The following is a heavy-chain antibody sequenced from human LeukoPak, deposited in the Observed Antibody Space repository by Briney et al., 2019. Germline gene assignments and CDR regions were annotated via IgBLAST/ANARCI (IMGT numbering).Heavy chain of an antibody. J-gene: IGHJ5*02. D-gene: IGHD2-15*01. CDR3: ARGYCSGGTCYLVENWFDP. CDR1: GYTFTGYY. CDR2: INPNSGGT. Sequence: ASVKVSCKASGYTFTGYYMYWVRQAPGQGLEWMGRINPNSGGTDYAQNFQGRVTMTRGTSISTAYMELSRLRSDDTAVYYCARGYCSGGTCYLVENWFDPWGQGTLVTVSS. V-gene: IGHV1-2*06.